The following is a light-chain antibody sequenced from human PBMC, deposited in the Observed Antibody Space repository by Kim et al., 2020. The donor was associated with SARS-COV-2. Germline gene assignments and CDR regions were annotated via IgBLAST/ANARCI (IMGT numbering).Light chain of an antibody. Sequence: GQSVTISCTGNSSDVGGYNYVSWYQQHPGKAPKLMIYDVSKRPSGVPDRFSGSKSGNTASLTISGLQAEDEADYYCCSYAGSYTVVFGGGTKVTVL. CDR1: SSDVGGYNY. CDR3: CSYAGSYTVV. V-gene: IGLV2-11*01. J-gene: IGLJ2*01. CDR2: DVS.